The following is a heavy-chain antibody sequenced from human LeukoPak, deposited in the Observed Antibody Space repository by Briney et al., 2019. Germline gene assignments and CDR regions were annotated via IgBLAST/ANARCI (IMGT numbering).Heavy chain of an antibody. V-gene: IGHV1-2*02. J-gene: IGHJ4*02. CDR1: GYTFTGYY. CDR3: ARDINGYDPDY. CDR2: INPSSGGT. D-gene: IGHD5-12*01. Sequence: ASVTVSFKSSGYTFTGYYIHWVRQAPGQGLDRMGWINPSSGGTNYAQRFQGRVTMARDTSISTAYMELSRLRSDDTAVYYCARDINGYDPDYWGQGTLVTVSS.